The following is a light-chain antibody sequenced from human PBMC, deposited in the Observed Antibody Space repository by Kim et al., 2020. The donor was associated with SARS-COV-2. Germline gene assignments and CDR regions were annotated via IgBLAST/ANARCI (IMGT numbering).Light chain of an antibody. CDR3: QQRSDWPIT. CDR1: QSVNNY. V-gene: IGKV3-11*01. Sequence: PGDRVTLSCRASQSVNNYLAWYQRKPGQVPRLLIFEASNRATGIPARFSGSGSGTDFTLTITSLEPEDFAVYFCQQRSDWPITFGQGTRLEIK. J-gene: IGKJ5*01. CDR2: EAS.